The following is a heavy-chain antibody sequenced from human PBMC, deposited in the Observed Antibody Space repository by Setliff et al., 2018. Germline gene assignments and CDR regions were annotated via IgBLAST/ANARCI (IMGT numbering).Heavy chain of an antibody. Sequence: ASVKVSCKVSGSTVTESSMHWVRQAPGKGLEWMGGFDPEDGTTDYAQKFQGRVTIITDESTSTAFMQLSSLRSEDTAVYYCVREGVDSRSSTDYRYYMDVWGKGTTVTVSS. CDR3: VREGVDSRSSTDYRYYMDV. CDR1: GSTVTESS. D-gene: IGHD3-22*01. J-gene: IGHJ6*03. V-gene: IGHV1-24*01. CDR2: FDPEDGTT.